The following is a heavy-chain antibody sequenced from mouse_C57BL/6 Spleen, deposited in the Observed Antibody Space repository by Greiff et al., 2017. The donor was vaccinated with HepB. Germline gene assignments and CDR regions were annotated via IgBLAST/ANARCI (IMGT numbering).Heavy chain of an antibody. J-gene: IGHJ2*01. CDR1: GYTFPSYW. V-gene: IGHV1-52*01. Sequence: QVQLQQPGAELVRPGSSVKLSCKASGYTFPSYWMHWVKQRPIQGLEWIGNIDPSDSETHYNQKFKDKATLTVDKSSSTAYMQLSSLTSEDSAVYYCAKTAQATGDFDYWGQGTTLTVSS. CDR2: IDPSDSET. CDR3: AKTAQATGDFDY. D-gene: IGHD3-2*02.